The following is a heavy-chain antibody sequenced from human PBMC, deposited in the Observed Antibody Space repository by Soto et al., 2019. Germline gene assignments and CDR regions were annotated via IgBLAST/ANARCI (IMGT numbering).Heavy chain of an antibody. CDR3: ARHWGFWADY. Sequence: SETLSLTCTVSGGSISSSSYYWGWIRQPPGKGLEWIGYIYYSGSTNYNPSLKSRVTISVDTSKNQFSLKLSSVTAADTAVYYCARHWGFWADYWGQGTLVTVSS. J-gene: IGHJ4*02. CDR2: IYYSGST. CDR1: GGSISSSSYY. V-gene: IGHV4-61*05. D-gene: IGHD3-16*01.